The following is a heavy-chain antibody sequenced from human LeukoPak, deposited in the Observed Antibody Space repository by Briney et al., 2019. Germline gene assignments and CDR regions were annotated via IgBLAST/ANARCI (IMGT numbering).Heavy chain of an antibody. J-gene: IGHJ4*02. Sequence: SETLSLTCTVSGGSISSYYWSWIRQPPGKGLEWMGYIYDSGSTNYNPSLKRRVTISVDTSKNQFSLKLSSVTAADTAVYYCARASGGYYDSSGYYVPRSFDYWGQGTLVTVSS. V-gene: IGHV4-59*01. CDR1: GGSISSYY. CDR3: ARASGGYYDSSGYYVPRSFDY. CDR2: IYDSGST. D-gene: IGHD3-22*01.